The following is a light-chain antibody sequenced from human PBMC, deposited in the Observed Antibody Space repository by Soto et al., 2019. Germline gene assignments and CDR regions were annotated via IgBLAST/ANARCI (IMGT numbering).Light chain of an antibody. Sequence: DIQLTQSPSTLSASVGDRVTITCRASQSIGVWLTWYQQKPGKAPKFLIYKTSTLESGVPSRFSGSGSGTELTLTLSRLQPDDFATYHCQYYDNYSWTCGQGTKVDIK. CDR3: QYYDNYSWT. V-gene: IGKV1-5*03. CDR2: KTS. CDR1: QSIGVW. J-gene: IGKJ1*01.